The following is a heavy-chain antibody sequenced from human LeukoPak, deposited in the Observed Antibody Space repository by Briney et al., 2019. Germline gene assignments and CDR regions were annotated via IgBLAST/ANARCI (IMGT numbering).Heavy chain of an antibody. Sequence: SVKVSCKASGGTFSSYAISWVRQAPGQGLEWMGGIIPIFGTANYAQKFQGRVTITADESTSTAYMELSSLRSEDTAVYYCARSTRGGYDPPDYWGQGTLVTVSS. J-gene: IGHJ4*02. D-gene: IGHD5-12*01. CDR3: ARSTRGGYDPPDY. CDR2: IIPIFGTA. CDR1: GGTFSSYA. V-gene: IGHV1-69*13.